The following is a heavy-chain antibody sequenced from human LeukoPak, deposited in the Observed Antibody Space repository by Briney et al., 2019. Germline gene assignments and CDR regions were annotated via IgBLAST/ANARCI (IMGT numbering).Heavy chain of an antibody. CDR3: ARIRASGTYRDYFDY. CDR1: GFSLSTSGMC. J-gene: IGHJ4*02. CDR2: IDWDDDK. V-gene: IGHV2-70*11. D-gene: IGHD1-26*01. Sequence: SGPTLVKPTQTLTLTCTFSGFSLSTSGMCVGWIRQPPGKALEWLARIDWDDDKYYNTSLKTRLTISKDTSKNQVVLTMNNMDPVDTATYYCARIRASGTYRDYFDYWGQGTLVTVSS.